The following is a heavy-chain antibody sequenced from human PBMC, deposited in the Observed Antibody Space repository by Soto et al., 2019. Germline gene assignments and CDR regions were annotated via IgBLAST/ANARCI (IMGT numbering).Heavy chain of an antibody. CDR2: IYYSGST. J-gene: IGHJ6*02. CDR1: GGSISSGGYY. Sequence: PSETLSLTCTVSGGSISSGGYYWSWIRQHPGKGLEWIGYIYYSGSTYYNPSLKSRVTISVDTSKNQFSLKLSSVTAADTAVYYCARDPSGVGAREYDYSSGMEVWGQGATVT. CDR3: ARDPSGVGAREYDYSSGMEV. V-gene: IGHV4-31*03. D-gene: IGHD1-26*01.